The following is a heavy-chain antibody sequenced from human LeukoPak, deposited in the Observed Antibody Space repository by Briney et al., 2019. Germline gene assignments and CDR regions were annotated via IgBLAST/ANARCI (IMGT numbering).Heavy chain of an antibody. D-gene: IGHD6-19*01. CDR1: GFTFSSYS. Sequence: GGSLRLSCAASGFTFSSYSMNWVRQAPGKGLEWVSSISSSYIYYADSVKGRFTISRDNAKNSLYLQMNSPRAEDTAVYYCARDRVAVAGTRYFDYWGQGTLVTVSS. V-gene: IGHV3-21*01. J-gene: IGHJ4*02. CDR2: ISSSYI. CDR3: ARDRVAVAGTRYFDY.